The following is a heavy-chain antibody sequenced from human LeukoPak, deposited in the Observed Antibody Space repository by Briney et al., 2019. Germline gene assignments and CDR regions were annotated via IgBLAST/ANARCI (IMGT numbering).Heavy chain of an antibody. D-gene: IGHD2-15*01. J-gene: IGHJ4*02. CDR3: ARAPRLGGRVDY. V-gene: IGHV4-59*12. CDR1: GGSISDYY. Sequence: SETLSLTCTVSGGSISDYYWSWIRQPPGKGLEWIGYISNSGSTNYNPSLQSRVAISVDTSKNQFSLKLSSVTAADTAVYYCARAPRLGGRVDYWGQGTLVTVSS. CDR2: ISNSGST.